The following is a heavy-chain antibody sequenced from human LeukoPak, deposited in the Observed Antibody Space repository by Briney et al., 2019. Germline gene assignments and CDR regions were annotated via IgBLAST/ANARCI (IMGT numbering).Heavy chain of an antibody. V-gene: IGHV3-74*01. CDR3: ARSVWSNYFDY. Sequence: GGSLRLSCAASGFTFSNYWLHWVRQAPGKGLVWVSRINSDGDRTTYADSVKGRFTISINNAENTLYLQMNSLRAEDTAVYFCARSVWSNYFDYWGQGTLVTVSS. CDR1: GFTFSNYW. J-gene: IGHJ4*02. CDR2: INSDGDRT. D-gene: IGHD6-19*01.